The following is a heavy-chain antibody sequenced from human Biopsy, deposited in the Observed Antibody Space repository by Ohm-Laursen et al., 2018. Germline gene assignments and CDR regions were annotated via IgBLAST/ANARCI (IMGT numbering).Heavy chain of an antibody. CDR3: TRGGGGKIYGL. J-gene: IGHJ4*02. Sequence: TLSLTCTVSGVSINTGGYYWTWIRQHPGTGLEWIGYIHYSGNTLCNPSLKSRLTISVDTSRNQFSLKLTSVTAADTALYYWTRGGGGKIYGLWGQGTLVTVSS. V-gene: IGHV4-31*03. D-gene: IGHD3-16*01. CDR2: IHYSGNT. CDR1: GVSINTGGYY.